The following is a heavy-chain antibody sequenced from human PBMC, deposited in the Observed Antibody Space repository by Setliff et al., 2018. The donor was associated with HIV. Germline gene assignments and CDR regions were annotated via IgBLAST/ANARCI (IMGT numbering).Heavy chain of an antibody. D-gene: IGHD1-26*01. CDR1: GASISSSSHH. Sequence: KPSETLSLTCTVSGASISSSSHHWAWIRQPPGKGLEYIGNIYYTGSTHHNPSLESRVATSVDTSKKQFSLKLSCVTAADTAVYYCARIVRWELVATSTFFYYYMDVWGKGTTVTAP. CDR3: ARIVRWELVATSTFFYYYMDV. CDR2: IYYTGST. J-gene: IGHJ6*03. V-gene: IGHV4-39*01.